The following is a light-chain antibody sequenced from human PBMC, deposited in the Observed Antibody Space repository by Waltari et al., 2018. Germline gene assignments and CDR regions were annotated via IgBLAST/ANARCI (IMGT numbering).Light chain of an antibody. J-gene: IGKJ1*01. CDR3: QHYLRLPVT. Sequence: EIVLTQSPGTLSLSLGERATVSGRASQSVSSALSWYQQKPGQAPRLLIYGASTRATGIPDRFSGSGSVTDFSLTISRLEPDDFSVYYCQHYLRLPVTFGQGTTVEI. CDR2: GAS. CDR1: QSVSSA. V-gene: IGKV3-20*01.